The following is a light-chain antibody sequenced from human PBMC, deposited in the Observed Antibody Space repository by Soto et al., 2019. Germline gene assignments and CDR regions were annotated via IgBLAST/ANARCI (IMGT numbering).Light chain of an antibody. CDR3: AEWDDRVSGYV. V-gene: IGLV1-47*02. Sequence: QSVLTQPPSTSGTPGQRVTISCSGSSSNIGSSYVFWFQHLPGTAPKLLMYNNNQRPSGVPDRVSASKSGTSASLAISGLRSEDEADSYCAEWDDRVSGYVFRTGTKVTVL. CDR2: NNN. J-gene: IGLJ1*01. CDR1: SSNIGSSY.